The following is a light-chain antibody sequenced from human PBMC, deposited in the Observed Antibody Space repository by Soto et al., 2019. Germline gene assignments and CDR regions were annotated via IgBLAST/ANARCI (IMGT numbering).Light chain of an antibody. J-gene: IGKJ5*01. Sequence: EIVLTQSPGTLSLSPGERATLSCRPSQSVSSSYLAWYQQKPGQAPRLLIYGASSRATGIPDRFSGSGSGTDFTLTISRLEPEDFAVYYCQQYDTSSITFGQGTRLEIK. CDR3: QQYDTSSIT. CDR2: GAS. CDR1: QSVSSSY. V-gene: IGKV3-20*01.